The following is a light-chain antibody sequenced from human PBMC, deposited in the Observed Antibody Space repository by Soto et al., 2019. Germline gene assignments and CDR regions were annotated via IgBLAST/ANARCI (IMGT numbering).Light chain of an antibody. CDR2: LNSDGSH. Sequence: QSVLTQSPSASASLGASVKLTCTLSSGHSSYAIAWHQQQPDKGPRYLMTLNSDGSHSKGDGIPDRFSGSSSGTERYLTISSLQSEDEADYYCQTWGTGNRVFGGGTKVTVL. CDR1: SGHSSYA. V-gene: IGLV4-69*01. CDR3: QTWGTGNRV. J-gene: IGLJ2*01.